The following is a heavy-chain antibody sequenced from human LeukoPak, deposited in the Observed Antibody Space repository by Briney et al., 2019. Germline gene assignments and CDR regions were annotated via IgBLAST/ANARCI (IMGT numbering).Heavy chain of an antibody. D-gene: IGHD6-6*01. J-gene: IGHJ6*04. CDR1: GGSFSGYY. CDR3: ARGTAART. Sequence: SETLSLTCAVYGGSFSGYYWSWIRQPPGKGLEWIGEINHSGSTNYNPSLKSRVTISVDTSKNQFSLQLSAVTAADTAVYYCARGTAARTWGKGTTVTVSS. V-gene: IGHV4-34*01. CDR2: INHSGST.